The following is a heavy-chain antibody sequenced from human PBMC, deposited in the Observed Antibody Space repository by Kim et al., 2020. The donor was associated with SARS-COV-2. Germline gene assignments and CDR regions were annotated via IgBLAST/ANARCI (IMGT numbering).Heavy chain of an antibody. D-gene: IGHD3-16*01. J-gene: IGHJ6*02. CDR3: ARRGVLSSYYYGMDV. Sequence: PPPKGRVTISVDTAKNQFSLKLSSVTAADTAVYYCARRGVLSSYYYGMDVWGQGTTVTVSS. V-gene: IGHV4-59*08.